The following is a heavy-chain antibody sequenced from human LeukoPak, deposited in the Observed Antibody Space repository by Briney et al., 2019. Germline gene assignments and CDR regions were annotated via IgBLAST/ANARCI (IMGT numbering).Heavy chain of an antibody. V-gene: IGHV4-59*01. CDR3: ARDSGGIDY. Sequence: PSETLSLTCTVSGGSISSYYWSWIRQPPGKGLEWIGYIYYSGSTNYNPSLKSRVTISVDTSKNQFSLKLSSVTAADTAVYYCARDSGGIDYWGQGTLVTVS. J-gene: IGHJ4*02. D-gene: IGHD1-26*01. CDR1: GGSISSYY. CDR2: IYYSGST.